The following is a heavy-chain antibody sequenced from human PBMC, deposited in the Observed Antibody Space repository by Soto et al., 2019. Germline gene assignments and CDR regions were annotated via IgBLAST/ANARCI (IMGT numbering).Heavy chain of an antibody. CDR2: IYYRGST. CDR1: GRSLLDGGYY. Sequence: SETLSLTRSVSGRSLLDGGYYWSWILQHAGKGLEWIGYIYYRGSTHYNPSLKSGVTISVDTSKNQFYLKLSSVTAEGAAVYYCARTRYYYYYMDVWGKGTTGTVS. J-gene: IGHJ6*03. CDR3: ARTRYYYYYMDV. V-gene: IGHV4-31*03.